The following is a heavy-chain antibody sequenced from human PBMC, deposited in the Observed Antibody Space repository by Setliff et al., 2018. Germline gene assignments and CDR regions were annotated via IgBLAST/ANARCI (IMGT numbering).Heavy chain of an antibody. CDR2: INHTGST. CDR1: GGTFSHYY. D-gene: IGHD6-13*01. V-gene: IGHV4-34*01. J-gene: IGHJ6*03. CDR3: ARHRIAAAVHMDV. Sequence: PSETLSLTCGASGGTFSHYYWTWIRQSPGKGLEWIGEINHTGSTKCNPSLESRVTISIDTSKDQFSLEVASVTAADTAVYYCARHRIAAAVHMDVWGKGTTVTVSS.